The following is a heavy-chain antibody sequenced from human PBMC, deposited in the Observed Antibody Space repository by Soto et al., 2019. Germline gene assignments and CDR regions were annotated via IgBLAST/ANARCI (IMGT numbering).Heavy chain of an antibody. CDR3: TTEGPGYCSGGSCQAFDY. J-gene: IGHJ4*02. V-gene: IGHV3-15*01. CDR2: IKSKTDGGTT. CDR1: GFTFSNGW. Sequence: LRLSCAASGFTFSNGWMSWVRQAPGKGLEWVGRIKSKTDGGTTDYAAPVKGRFTISRDDSKNTLYLQMNNLKTEDTAVYYCTTEGPGYCSGGSCQAFDYWGQGPLVTVSS. D-gene: IGHD2-15*01.